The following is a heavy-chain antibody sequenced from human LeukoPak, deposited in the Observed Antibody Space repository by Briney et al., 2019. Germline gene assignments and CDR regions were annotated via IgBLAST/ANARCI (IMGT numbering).Heavy chain of an antibody. Sequence: PSETLSLTCAVYGGSFSGDYWSWIRQAPGKGLEWIGEINHRGSNNYNPSLKSRVTISLDTSRNQFSLKLNSVTAADTAVYYCAKSNGYGLIDIWGQGTMVTVSS. CDR1: GGSFSGDY. D-gene: IGHD3-22*01. CDR2: INHRGSN. CDR3: AKSNGYGLIDI. V-gene: IGHV4-34*01. J-gene: IGHJ3*02.